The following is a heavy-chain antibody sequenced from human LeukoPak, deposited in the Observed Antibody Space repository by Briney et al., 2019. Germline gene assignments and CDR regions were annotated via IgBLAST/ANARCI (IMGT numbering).Heavy chain of an antibody. CDR2: ISGSGGST. D-gene: IGHD3-22*01. CDR3: AKDYYDSSGYYEDAFDI. CDR1: GFTFSSYA. Sequence: GGSLRLSCAASGFTFSSYAMSWVRQAPGKGLEWVSAISGSGGSTYYADSVKGRFTISRDNSKNTLYLQMNSLRAEDTAVYYCAKDYYDSSGYYEDAFDIRGQGTMVTVSS. J-gene: IGHJ3*02. V-gene: IGHV3-23*01.